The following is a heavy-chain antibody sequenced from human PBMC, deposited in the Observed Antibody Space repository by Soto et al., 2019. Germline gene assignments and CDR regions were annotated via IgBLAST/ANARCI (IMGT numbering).Heavy chain of an antibody. CDR1: GFTFSSYG. CDR2: IWYDGRNK. V-gene: IGHV3-33*01. J-gene: IGHJ4*02. CDR3: ARDRGYSSSYFDY. Sequence: GGSLRLSCAASGFTFSSYGMHWVRQAPGKGLEWVAVIWYDGRNKYYADSVKGRFTISRDNSKNTLYLQMNSLRAEDTAVYYCARDRGYSSSYFDYWGQGTLVTVSS. D-gene: IGHD6-13*01.